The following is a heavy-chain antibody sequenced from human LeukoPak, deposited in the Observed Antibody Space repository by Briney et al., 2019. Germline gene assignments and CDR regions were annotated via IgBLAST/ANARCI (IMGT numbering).Heavy chain of an antibody. D-gene: IGHD3-10*01. Sequence: PGGSLRPSCAASGFTLANYAMSWVRQAPRKVMGWVSGINWNGGSTGYADSEKGRFTISRDNAKNSLYLQMNSLRAEDTALYYCASLLWFGELRRSRFDPWGQGTLVTVSS. CDR3: ASLLWFGELRRSRFDP. CDR1: GFTLANYA. J-gene: IGHJ5*02. CDR2: INWNGGST. V-gene: IGHV3-20*04.